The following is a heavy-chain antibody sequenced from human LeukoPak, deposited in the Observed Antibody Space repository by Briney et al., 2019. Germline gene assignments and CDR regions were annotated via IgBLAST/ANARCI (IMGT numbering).Heavy chain of an antibody. CDR1: GFTFSKYD. CDR3: AKKGQADDGGKPD. J-gene: IGHJ4*02. V-gene: IGHV3-23*01. Sequence: GGSLRLSCAASGFTFSKYDLSWVRQAPGKGLECVSAIDRGVGSTYYADSVKGRFTISRDNSKNTLYLQMNNLRVDDTAVYYCAKKGQADDGGKPDWGQGTLVTVSS. CDR2: IDRGVGST.